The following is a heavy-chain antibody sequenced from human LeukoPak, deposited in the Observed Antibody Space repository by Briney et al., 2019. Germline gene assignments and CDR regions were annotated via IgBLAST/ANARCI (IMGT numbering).Heavy chain of an antibody. D-gene: IGHD2-2*01. CDR2: ISGSGGST. CDR3: AKDSTPTIVVVPAAWFDP. CDR1: GFTFSSYS. V-gene: IGHV3-23*01. J-gene: IGHJ5*02. Sequence: GGSLRLSCAASGFTFSSYSMNWVRQAPGKGLEWVSAISGSGGSTYYADSVKGRFTISRDNSKNTLYLQMNSLRAEDTAVYYCAKDSTPTIVVVPAAWFDPWGQGTLVTVSS.